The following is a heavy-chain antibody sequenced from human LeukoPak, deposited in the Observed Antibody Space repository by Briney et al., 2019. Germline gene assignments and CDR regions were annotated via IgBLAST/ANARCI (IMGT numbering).Heavy chain of an antibody. CDR2: VYYIGST. CDR3: ARGYYYDGSGYYFI. CDR1: GGSISSSRHY. D-gene: IGHD3-22*01. J-gene: IGHJ4*02. Sequence: SETLSLTCTVSGGSISSSRHYWGWIRQPPGKGLEWIGSVYYIGSTYYNPSLKSRVNISIDTSKNQFSLKLSSVTAADTAVYFCARGYYYDGSGYYFIWGQGTLVSVST. V-gene: IGHV4-39*07.